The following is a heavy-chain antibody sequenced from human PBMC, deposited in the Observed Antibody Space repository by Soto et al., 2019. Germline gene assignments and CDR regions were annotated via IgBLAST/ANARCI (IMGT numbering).Heavy chain of an antibody. D-gene: IGHD3-10*01. Sequence: QVQLVQSGAEMKKPGSSVKVSCQSSGGTFNTDAMNWVRQAPGQGPEWMGDISPMFGAANYAPKFQGRVTITADESTGTSYMQLSSLTSEDTARYFCAREVQVHTPAFVYWGQGTLVTVSS. CDR2: ISPMFGAA. CDR3: AREVQVHTPAFVY. V-gene: IGHV1-69*19. J-gene: IGHJ4*02. CDR1: GGTFNTDA.